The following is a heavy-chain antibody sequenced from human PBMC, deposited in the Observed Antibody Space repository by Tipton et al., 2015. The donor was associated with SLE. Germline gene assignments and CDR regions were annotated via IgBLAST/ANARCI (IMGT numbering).Heavy chain of an antibody. CDR1: GFTFDDYA. J-gene: IGHJ4*02. V-gene: IGHV3-9*01. CDR3: AKDPTMVQGVIMGGEFDY. CDR2: ISWNSGNI. D-gene: IGHD3-10*01. Sequence: RSLRLSCAASGFTFDDYAMHWVRQAPGKGLEWVSGISWNSGNIDYADSVKGRFTISRDNAKNSLYLQMNSLSAEDTALYYCAKDPTMVQGVIMGGEFDYWHQGTLVTVSS.